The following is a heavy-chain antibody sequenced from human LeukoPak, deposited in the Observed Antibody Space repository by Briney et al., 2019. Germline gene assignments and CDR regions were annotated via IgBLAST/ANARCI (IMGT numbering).Heavy chain of an antibody. CDR2: IYYSGST. CDR1: GGSISSGGYY. CDR3: ASRGAHNNWFDP. V-gene: IGHV4-31*03. D-gene: IGHD4/OR15-4a*01. Sequence: PSETLSLTCTVSGGSISSGGYYWSWVRQHPGKGLEWIGYIYYSGSTYYNPSLKSRVTISVDTSKNQFSLKLSSVTAADTAVYYCASRGAHNNWFDPWGQGTLVTVSS. J-gene: IGHJ5*02.